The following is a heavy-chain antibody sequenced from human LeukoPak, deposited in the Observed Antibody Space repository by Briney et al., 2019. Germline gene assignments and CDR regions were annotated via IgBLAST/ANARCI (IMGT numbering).Heavy chain of an antibody. CDR1: GFSFSSCW. D-gene: IGHD3-10*01. CDR3: ARGGSGSYYYYYYYMDV. V-gene: IGHV3-7*01. J-gene: IGHJ6*03. Sequence: GGSLRLSCAASGFSFSSCWMSWFRQAPGKGLEWVANIKQDGSEKYYVDSVEGRFTISRDNAKKSLYLQMSSLRAEDTAVYYCARGGSGSYYYYYYYMDVWGKGTTVTVSS. CDR2: IKQDGSEK.